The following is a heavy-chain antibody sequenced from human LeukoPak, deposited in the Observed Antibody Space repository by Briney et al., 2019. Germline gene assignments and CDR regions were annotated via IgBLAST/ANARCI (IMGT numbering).Heavy chain of an antibody. CDR1: GFIFSSYG. J-gene: IGHJ4*02. D-gene: IGHD2-2*01. Sequence: GSSLRLSCAASGFIFSSYGMHWVRQAPGKGLEWVAVIWYDGSNKYYADSVKDRFTISRDNSKNTLYLQMNSLRAEDTAVYYCARDRAGLYYFDYWGQGTLVTVSS. CDR2: IWYDGSNK. CDR3: ARDRAGLYYFDY. V-gene: IGHV3-33*08.